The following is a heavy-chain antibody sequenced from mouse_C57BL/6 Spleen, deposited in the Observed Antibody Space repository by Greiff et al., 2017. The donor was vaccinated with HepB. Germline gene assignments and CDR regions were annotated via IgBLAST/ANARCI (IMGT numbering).Heavy chain of an antibody. Sequence: LQESGPELVKPGASVKISCKASGYAFSSSWMNWVKQRPGKGLEWIGRIYPGDGDTNYNGKFKGKSTLTADKSSSTAYMQLSSLTSEDSAVYFCANYYGSSYGFDYWGQGTTLTVSS. CDR2: IYPGDGDT. D-gene: IGHD1-1*01. CDR1: GYAFSSSW. J-gene: IGHJ2*01. V-gene: IGHV1-82*01. CDR3: ANYYGSSYGFDY.